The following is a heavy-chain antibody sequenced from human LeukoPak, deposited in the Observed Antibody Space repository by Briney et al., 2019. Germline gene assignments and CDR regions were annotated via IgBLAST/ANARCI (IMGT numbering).Heavy chain of an antibody. CDR3: AGYYSSGMDV. CDR2: INTDGSIT. D-gene: IGHD6-13*01. V-gene: IGHV3-74*01. CDR1: GFTFSSYW. J-gene: IGHJ6*02. Sequence: PGGSLRLSCAASGFTFSSYWMHWVRQAPGKGLVWVSRINTDGSITTYADSVRGRFTISRDNAKNTLYLQMNSLRAEDTAVYYCAGYYSSGMDVWGQGTTVTVSS.